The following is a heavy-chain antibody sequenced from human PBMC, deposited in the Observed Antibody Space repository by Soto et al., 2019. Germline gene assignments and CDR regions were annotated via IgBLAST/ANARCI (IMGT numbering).Heavy chain of an antibody. Sequence: ASVKVSCKASGGTFSSYAISWVRQAPGQGLEWMGGIIPIFGTANYAQKFQGRVTITADESTSTAYMELSSLRSEDTAVYYCAFSGQTPLYFDYWGQGTLVTVSS. CDR2: IIPIFGTA. CDR1: GGTFSSYA. V-gene: IGHV1-69*13. J-gene: IGHJ4*02. D-gene: IGHD5-12*01. CDR3: AFSGQTPLYFDY.